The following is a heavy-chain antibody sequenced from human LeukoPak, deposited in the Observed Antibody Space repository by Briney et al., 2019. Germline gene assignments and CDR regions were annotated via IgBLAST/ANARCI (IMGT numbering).Heavy chain of an antibody. CDR2: IIPIFGTA. CDR3: AVSVDYDSSTDPDY. Sequence: SVKVSCKASGGTFSSYAISWVRQAPGPGLEWMGGIIPIFGTANYAQKFQGRVTITADESTSTAYMELSSLRSEDTAVYYCAVSVDYDSSTDPDYWGQGTLVTVSS. V-gene: IGHV1-69*13. J-gene: IGHJ4*02. D-gene: IGHD3-22*01. CDR1: GGTFSSYA.